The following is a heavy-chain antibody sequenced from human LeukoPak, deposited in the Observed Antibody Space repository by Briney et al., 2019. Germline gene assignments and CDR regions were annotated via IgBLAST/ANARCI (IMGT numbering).Heavy chain of an antibody. CDR3: ASLGIAAAGRVDY. CDR2: IYYSGST. V-gene: IGHV4-30-4*08. J-gene: IGHJ4*02. CDR1: GGSISSGDYY. D-gene: IGHD6-13*01. Sequence: PSETLSLTCTVSGGSISSGDYYWSWLRQPPGKGLEWIGYIYYSGSTYYNPSLKSRVTISVDTSKNQFSLKLSSVTAADTAVYYCASLGIAAAGRVDYWGQGTLVTVSS.